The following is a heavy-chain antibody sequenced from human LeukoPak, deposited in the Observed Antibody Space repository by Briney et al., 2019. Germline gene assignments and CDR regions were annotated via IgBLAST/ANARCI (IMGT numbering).Heavy chain of an antibody. Sequence: SGTLSLTCAVYGGSFSGYYWSWIRQPPGKGLEWIGEINHSGSTNYNPSLKSRVTISVDTSKNQFSLKLSSVTAADTAVYYCARAPQRLRFAQGSPYFDYWGQGTLVTVSS. CDR3: ARAPQRLRFAQGSPYFDY. J-gene: IGHJ4*02. CDR2: INHSGST. D-gene: IGHD5-12*01. V-gene: IGHV4-34*01. CDR1: GGSFSGYY.